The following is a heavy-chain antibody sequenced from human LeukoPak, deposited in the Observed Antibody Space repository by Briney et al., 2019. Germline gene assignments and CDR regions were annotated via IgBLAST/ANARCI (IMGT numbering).Heavy chain of an antibody. CDR2: INPNSGGT. V-gene: IGHV1-2*02. J-gene: IGHJ3*02. D-gene: IGHD6-13*01. CDR3: AREGIAAQNDAFDI. Sequence: ALVKVSCKASGYTFTSYGISWVRQAPGQGLEWMGWINPNSGGTNYAQKFQGRVTMTRDTSISTAYMELSRLRFDDTAVYYCAREGIAAQNDAFDIWGQGTMVTVSS. CDR1: GYTFTSYG.